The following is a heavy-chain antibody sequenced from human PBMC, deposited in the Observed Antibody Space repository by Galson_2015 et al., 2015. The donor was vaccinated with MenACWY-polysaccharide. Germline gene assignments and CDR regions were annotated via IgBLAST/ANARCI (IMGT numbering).Heavy chain of an antibody. CDR2: INYSGIT. CDR3: ARNYDFWSGYSLGGFDI. D-gene: IGHD3-3*01. V-gene: IGHV4-59*01. CDR1: GGSLRSSY. Sequence: TLSLTCTVSGGSLRSSYWSWIRQPPGKGPEWIAYINYSGITNYNPSLKSRVIISVDTSKNQFSLKLSSVTAADTAVYYCARNYDFWSGYSLGGFDIWGQGTMVTVSS. J-gene: IGHJ3*02.